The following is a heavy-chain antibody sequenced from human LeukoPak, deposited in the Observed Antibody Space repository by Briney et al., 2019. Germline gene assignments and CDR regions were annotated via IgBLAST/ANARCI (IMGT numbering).Heavy chain of an antibody. CDR3: AKDHITGTTLSRGPNYFDY. J-gene: IGHJ4*02. CDR2: ISGSGGST. D-gene: IGHD1-7*01. CDR1: GFTFTSYA. Sequence: GGSLRLSCAASGFTFTSYAMSWVRQAPGKGLEWVSAISGSGGSTYYADSVKGRFTISRDNSKNTLYLQMNSLRAEDTAVYYCAKDHITGTTLSRGPNYFDYWGQGTLVTVSS. V-gene: IGHV3-23*01.